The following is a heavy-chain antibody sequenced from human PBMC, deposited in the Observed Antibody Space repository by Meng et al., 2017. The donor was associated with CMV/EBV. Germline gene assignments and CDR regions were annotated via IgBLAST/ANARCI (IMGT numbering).Heavy chain of an antibody. CDR2: IYWDDDK. J-gene: IGHJ4*02. CDR3: ARGGLRGFNY. D-gene: IGHD4-17*01. V-gene: IGHV2-5*02. CDR1: VFSLSTSGGG. Sequence: NTLKAFGPTLVKPTQTPTLTCTFSVFSLSTSGGGVGWLRQPPGKALEWLALIYWDDDKRYSPSLKSRLTITKDTSKNQVVLTMTNMDPVDTATYYCARGGLRGFNYWGQGTLVTVSS.